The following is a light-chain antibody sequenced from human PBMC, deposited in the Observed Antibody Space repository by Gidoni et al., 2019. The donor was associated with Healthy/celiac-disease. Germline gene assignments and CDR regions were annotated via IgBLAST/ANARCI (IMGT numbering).Light chain of an antibody. CDR3: QVWDSSSDHPVV. Sequence: SYVPTQPPPVSVAPGQTARITGGGKNIGSKSVHWYQQKPGQAPVLVVYDDSDRPSGIPERFSGSNSGNTATLTISRVEAGDEADYYCQVWDSSSDHPVVFGGGTKLTVL. J-gene: IGLJ2*01. CDR2: DDS. V-gene: IGLV3-21*02. CDR1: NIGSKS.